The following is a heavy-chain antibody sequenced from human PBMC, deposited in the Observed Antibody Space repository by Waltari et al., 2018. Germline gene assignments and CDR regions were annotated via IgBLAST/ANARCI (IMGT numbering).Heavy chain of an antibody. CDR1: GYTFTGYY. D-gene: IGHD3-22*01. CDR2: TNPNSGGT. V-gene: IGHV1-2*02. CDR3: ARGKYYYDGSGTFDY. Sequence: QVQLVQSGAEVKKPGASVKVSCKASGYTFTGYYMHWVRQAPGQGLEGMGWTNPNSGGTKYAQIFQGRVTMTRDTSISTAYVELSGLRSDDTGVYYCARGKYYYDGSGTFDYWGQGTLVTVSS. J-gene: IGHJ4*02.